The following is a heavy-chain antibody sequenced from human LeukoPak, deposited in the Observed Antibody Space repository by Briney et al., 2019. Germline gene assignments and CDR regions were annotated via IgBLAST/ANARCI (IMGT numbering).Heavy chain of an antibody. CDR3: AKRIVVVVAATYY. Sequence: PGGSLRLSCAASGFTFSSYGMHWVRQAPGKGLEWEAFIRYDGSNKYYADSVKGRFTISRDNSKNTLYLRMNSLRAEDTAIYYCAKRIVVVVAATYYWGQGTLVTVSS. CDR1: GFTFSSYG. V-gene: IGHV3-30*02. CDR2: IRYDGSNK. D-gene: IGHD2-15*01. J-gene: IGHJ4*02.